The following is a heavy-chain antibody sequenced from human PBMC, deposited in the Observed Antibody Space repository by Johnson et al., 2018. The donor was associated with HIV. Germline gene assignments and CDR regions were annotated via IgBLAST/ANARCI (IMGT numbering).Heavy chain of an antibody. J-gene: IGHJ3*02. Sequence: VQLVESGGGLVQPGGSLRLSCVASGFTFSGYDMHWVRQATGKGLEWVSAITTAGDTYYTDSVRGRFTISRDNSKNMLYLQMNSLRAEDTAVYYCARDGSTSCYDCFDAFDIWGQGTMVTVSS. CDR2: ITTAGDT. CDR3: ARDGSTSCYDCFDAFDI. D-gene: IGHD2-2*01. V-gene: IGHV3-13*01. CDR1: GFTFSGYD.